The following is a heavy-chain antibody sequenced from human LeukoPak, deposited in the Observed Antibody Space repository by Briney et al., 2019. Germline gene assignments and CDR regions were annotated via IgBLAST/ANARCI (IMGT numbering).Heavy chain of an antibody. CDR2: ISDDGSSK. Sequence: LSGRSLRLSCVTSGSTFSNYAMHWVRQAPGKGLEWVAVISDDGSSKYYADSVKGRFTISRDNSKNTLYLQINSLRAEDTAVYYCARVDDLDAFDIWGQGTMVTVSS. J-gene: IGHJ3*02. CDR1: GSTFSNYA. D-gene: IGHD2-2*03. V-gene: IGHV3-30*04. CDR3: ARVDDLDAFDI.